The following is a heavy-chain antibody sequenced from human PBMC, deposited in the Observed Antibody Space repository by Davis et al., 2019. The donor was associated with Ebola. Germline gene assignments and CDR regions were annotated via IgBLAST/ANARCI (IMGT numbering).Heavy chain of an antibody. CDR2: FDPEHGET. J-gene: IGHJ5*02. CDR3: ARDKRLGYCSGGSCYRWFDP. Sequence: ASVKVSCKVSGYTLSKLSMHWVRQAPGKGLEWMGGFDPEHGETIYAQRFQGKFTMTEDTATDTAYMELRSLRSDDTAVYYCARDKRLGYCSGGSCYRWFDPWGQGTLVTVSS. D-gene: IGHD2-15*01. CDR1: GYTLSKLS. V-gene: IGHV1-24*01.